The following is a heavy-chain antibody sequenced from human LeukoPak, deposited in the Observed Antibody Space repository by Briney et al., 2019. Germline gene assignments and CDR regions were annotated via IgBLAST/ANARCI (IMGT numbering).Heavy chain of an antibody. V-gene: IGHV4-59*01. J-gene: IGHJ4*02. CDR3: ARDSGSGTYY. CDR1: GGSISSYY. CDR2: IYYSGNT. Sequence: PSETLSLTCTVSGGSISSYYWSWIRQPPGKGLEWIGYIYYSGNTNYNPSLKSRVTISVDTSKNQFSLKLSSVTAADTAVYYCARDSGSGTYYWGQGTLVTVSS. D-gene: IGHD6-19*01.